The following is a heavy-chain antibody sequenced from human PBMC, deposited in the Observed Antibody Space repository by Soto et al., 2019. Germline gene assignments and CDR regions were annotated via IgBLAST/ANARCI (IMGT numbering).Heavy chain of an antibody. V-gene: IGHV4-61*01. CDR1: GGSVSSGSYY. Sequence: SETLSLTCTVSGGSVSSGSYYWSWIRQPPGKGLEWIGYIYYSGSTNYNPSLKSRVTISVDTSKNQFSLKLSSVTAADTAVYYCAREWVSSGPYFDYWGQGTLVTVSS. CDR3: AREWVSSGPYFDY. CDR2: IYYSGST. D-gene: IGHD3-22*01. J-gene: IGHJ4*02.